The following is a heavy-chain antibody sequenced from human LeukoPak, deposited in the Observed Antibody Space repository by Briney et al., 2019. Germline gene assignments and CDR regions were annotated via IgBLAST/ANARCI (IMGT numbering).Heavy chain of an antibody. Sequence: GRSLRLSCAASGFTFSSYGMHWVRQAPGKGLEWVAVISYDGSNKYYADSVKGRFTISRDNSKNTLYLQMNSLRAEDTAVYYCAKDRIYGGDPRALAGGVDYWGQGTLVTVSS. J-gene: IGHJ4*02. CDR3: AKDRIYGGDPRALAGGVDY. CDR2: ISYDGSNK. D-gene: IGHD2-21*02. V-gene: IGHV3-30*18. CDR1: GFTFSSYG.